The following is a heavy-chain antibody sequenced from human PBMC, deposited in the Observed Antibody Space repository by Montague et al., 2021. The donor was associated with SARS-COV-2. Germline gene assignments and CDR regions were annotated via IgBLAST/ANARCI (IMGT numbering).Heavy chain of an antibody. CDR1: GGSISSGSYY. J-gene: IGHJ6*02. CDR3: ARDRVDRYSGSRTAYGMDV. V-gene: IGHV4-61*02. D-gene: IGHD1-26*01. Sequence: TLSPTCTVSGGSISSGSYYWSWIRQPAGKRLEWIGRIYTSGSTNYNPSLKSRVTISVDTSKNQFSLKLSSVTAADTAVYYCARDRVDRYSGSRTAYGMDVWGQGTTVTVSS. CDR2: IYTSGST.